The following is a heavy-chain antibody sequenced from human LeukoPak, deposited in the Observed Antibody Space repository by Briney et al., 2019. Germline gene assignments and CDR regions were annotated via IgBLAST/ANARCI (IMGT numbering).Heavy chain of an antibody. CDR2: ISAYNGNT. CDR3: AKGGDYDSSGYLDY. D-gene: IGHD3-22*01. V-gene: IGHV1-18*01. J-gene: IGHJ4*02. Sequence: ASVKVSCKASGYTFTSYGISWVRQAPGQGLEGMAWISAYNGNTNYAQKFQGRGTMTTDTSTSTAYMELRSLRSDDTAVYYCAKGGDYDSSGYLDYWGQGTLVTVSS. CDR1: GYTFTSYG.